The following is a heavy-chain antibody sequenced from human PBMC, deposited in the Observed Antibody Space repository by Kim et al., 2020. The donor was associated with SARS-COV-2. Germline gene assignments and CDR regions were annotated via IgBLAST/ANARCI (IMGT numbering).Heavy chain of an antibody. CDR3: ARDNLVATINAFDI. J-gene: IGHJ3*02. Sequence: NPSRKSRVTISVDTSKNQFSLKLSSVTAADTAVYYCARDNLVATINAFDIWGQGTMVTVSS. D-gene: IGHD5-12*01. V-gene: IGHV4-59*01.